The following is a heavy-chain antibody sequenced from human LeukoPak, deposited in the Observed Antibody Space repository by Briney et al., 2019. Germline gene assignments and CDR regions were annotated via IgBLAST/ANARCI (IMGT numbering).Heavy chain of an antibody. CDR2: IDSSGGYM. J-gene: IGHJ4*02. D-gene: IGHD2-2*01. CDR3: AKDTFYCSSTSCYYDY. CDR1: GFTFNTYS. V-gene: IGHV3-21*04. Sequence: PGGSLRLSCEASGFTFNTYSMNWARQAPGKGLEWVSSIDSSGGYMFYADSVKGRFIISRDNAKDSLYLQMNSLRAEDTAVYYCAKDTFYCSSTSCYYDYWSQGTLVTVSS.